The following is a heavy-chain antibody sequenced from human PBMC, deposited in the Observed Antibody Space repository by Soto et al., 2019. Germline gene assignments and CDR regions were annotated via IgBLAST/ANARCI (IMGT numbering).Heavy chain of an antibody. CDR1: GFTFRSYG. V-gene: IGHV3-30*18. J-gene: IGHJ6*02. Sequence: QVQLVESGGGVVQPGRSLRLSCAASGFTFRSYGMHWVRQAPGKGLEWVAVISYDGSNKYYADSVKGRFTISRDNSKNTLYLQMNSLRAEDTAVYYCAKDRRPNYYYGMDVWGQGTTVTFSS. CDR3: AKDRRPNYYYGMDV. CDR2: ISYDGSNK. D-gene: IGHD6-25*01.